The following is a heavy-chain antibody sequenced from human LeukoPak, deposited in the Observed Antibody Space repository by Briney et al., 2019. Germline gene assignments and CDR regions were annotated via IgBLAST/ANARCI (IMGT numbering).Heavy chain of an antibody. V-gene: IGHV3-7*01. D-gene: IGHD6-13*01. CDR2: VKQDGSVQ. J-gene: IGHJ4*02. CDR3: VRARISAGGAGFDY. Sequence: GGALRLSCAVSGFAFTTHGMTGGRRAPGKGLEWWGNVKQDGSVQSSVDSVKGRFTITRDNAKNLLYLQLNSLRADATAVYYCVRARISAGGAGFDYWGQGTLVTVSS. CDR1: GFAFTTHG.